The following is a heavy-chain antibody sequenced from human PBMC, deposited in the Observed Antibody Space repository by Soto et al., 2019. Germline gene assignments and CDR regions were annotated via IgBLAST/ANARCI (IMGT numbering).Heavy chain of an antibody. CDR3: ARPFIVGSTTLGY. D-gene: IGHD1-26*01. CDR1: GFTFSAYT. V-gene: IGHV3-21*01. J-gene: IGHJ4*02. CDR2: ITRDSNHI. Sequence: GGSLRLSCAASGFTFSAYTINWVRQAPGKGLEWVASITRDSNHIYFADSVKGRFTLSRDNAKNSVYLQMNSLRAEDTAIYFCARPFIVGSTTLGYWGQGTLVTVSS.